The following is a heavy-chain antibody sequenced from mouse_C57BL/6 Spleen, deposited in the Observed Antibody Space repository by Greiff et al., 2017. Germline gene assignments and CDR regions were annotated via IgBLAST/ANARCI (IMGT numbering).Heavy chain of an antibody. CDR2: IDPSDSYT. Sequence: QVQLQQPGAELVMPGASVKLSCKASGYTFTSYWMHWVKQRPGQGLEWIGEIDPSDSYTNYNQKFKGKSTLTVDKSSSTAYMQLSSLTSEDSAVYYCARGGAQATDYARDYWGQGTSVTVSS. CDR3: ARGGAQATDYARDY. J-gene: IGHJ4*01. V-gene: IGHV1-69*01. D-gene: IGHD3-2*02. CDR1: GYTFTSYW.